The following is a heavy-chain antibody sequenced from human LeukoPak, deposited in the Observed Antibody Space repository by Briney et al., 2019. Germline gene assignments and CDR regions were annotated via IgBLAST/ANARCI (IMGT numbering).Heavy chain of an antibody. V-gene: IGHV1-46*01. CDR2: INPSGGST. CDR1: GYTFTSYY. D-gene: IGHD3-9*01. Sequence: ASVKVSCKASGYTFTSYYMHWVRQAPGQGPEWMGIINPSGGSTSYAQKFQGRVTMTRDTSTSTVYMELSSLRSEDTAVYYCARAYYDILTGPPGGYYYYYGMDVWGQGTTVTVSS. J-gene: IGHJ6*02. CDR3: ARAYYDILTGPPGGYYYYYGMDV.